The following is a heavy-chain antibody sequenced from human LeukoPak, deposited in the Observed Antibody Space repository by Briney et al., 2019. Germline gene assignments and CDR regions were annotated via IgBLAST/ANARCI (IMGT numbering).Heavy chain of an antibody. CDR1: GFTFSSYS. D-gene: IGHD6-6*01. Sequence: PGGSLRLSCAASGFTFSSYSMNWVRQAPGKGLEWVSSISSSSSYIYYADSVKGRFTISRDNAKNSLYLQMNSLRAEDTAVYYYARDGEQLAKFDYWGQGTLVTVSS. J-gene: IGHJ4*02. CDR2: ISSSSSYI. V-gene: IGHV3-21*01. CDR3: ARDGEQLAKFDY.